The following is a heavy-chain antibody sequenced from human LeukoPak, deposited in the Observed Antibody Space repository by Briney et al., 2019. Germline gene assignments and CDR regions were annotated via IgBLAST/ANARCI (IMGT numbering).Heavy chain of an antibody. CDR1: GGSISTYY. J-gene: IGHJ5*02. CDR3: ARAHTIFGVVIHNWFDP. D-gene: IGHD3-3*01. CDR2: INHSGST. V-gene: IGHV4-34*01. Sequence: SETLSLTCTVSGGSISTYYWNWIRQPPGKGLEWIGEINHSGSTNYNPSLKSRVTISVDTSKNQFSLKLSSVTAADTAVYYCARAHTIFGVVIHNWFDPWGQGTLVTVSS.